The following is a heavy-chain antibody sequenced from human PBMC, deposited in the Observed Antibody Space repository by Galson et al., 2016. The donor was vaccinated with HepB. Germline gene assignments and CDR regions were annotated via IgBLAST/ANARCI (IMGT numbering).Heavy chain of an antibody. V-gene: IGHV2-5*02. D-gene: IGHD3-22*01. CDR1: GFSLSTTGVG. J-gene: IGHJ4*02. CDR3: TQWYHDTSGPSSLDF. Sequence: PALVKPTQTLTLTCTFSGFSLSTTGVGVGWIRQPPGKALEWLALIYWDDDQRYSPSLRSRLMITKDTSKNQVVLTMTNMDPVDTATYYCTQWYHDTSGPSSLDFWGQGTLVTVSS. CDR2: IYWDDDQ.